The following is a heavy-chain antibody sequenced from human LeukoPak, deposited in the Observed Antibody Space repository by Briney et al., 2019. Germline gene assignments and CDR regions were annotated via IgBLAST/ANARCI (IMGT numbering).Heavy chain of an antibody. CDR1: GGSFSGYY. J-gene: IGHJ4*02. V-gene: IGHV4-34*01. CDR3: ARGAGYSYGHISFDY. CDR2: INHSGST. Sequence: SETLSLTCAVYGGSFSGYYWSWIRQPPGKGLEWIGEINHSGSTNYNPSLKSRVTISVDTSKNQFSLKLSSVTAADTAVYYCARGAGYSYGHISFDYWGQGTLVTVSS. D-gene: IGHD5-18*01.